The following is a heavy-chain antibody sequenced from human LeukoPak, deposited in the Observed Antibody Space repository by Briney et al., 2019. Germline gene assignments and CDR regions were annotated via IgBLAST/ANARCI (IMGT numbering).Heavy chain of an antibody. CDR1: GFTFSRYE. V-gene: IGHV3-48*03. CDR3: ARIVYCGGDCYSPDGMDV. J-gene: IGHJ6*02. D-gene: IGHD2-21*02. CDR2: VGGSGRGI. Sequence: YLGGSLRLSCAASGFTFSRYEMNWVRQAPGKGLEWVSYVGGSGRGIYYGDSVKGRFTISRDNAKNSLYLQMNSLRAEDTAVYYCARIVYCGGDCYSPDGMDVWGQGTTVTVSS.